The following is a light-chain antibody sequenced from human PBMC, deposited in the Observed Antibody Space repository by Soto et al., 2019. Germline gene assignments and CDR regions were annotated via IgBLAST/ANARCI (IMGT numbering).Light chain of an antibody. CDR3: QSYDSSLSGSL. CDR2: GNT. V-gene: IGLV1-40*01. CDR1: SSNIGAGYD. J-gene: IGLJ3*02. Sequence: QSVLTQPPSVSGAPGQRVTISCTGSSSNIGAGYDVHWYQQFPGTAPKLLIYGNTNRPSGVPDRFSGSKSGTSASLAITGLQAEDEADYYCQSYDSSLSGSLFGGGTKLTVL.